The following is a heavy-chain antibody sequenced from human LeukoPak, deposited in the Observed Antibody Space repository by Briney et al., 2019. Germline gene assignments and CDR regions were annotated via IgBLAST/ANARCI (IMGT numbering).Heavy chain of an antibody. CDR3: ARVGYDYVWGSYRLLDY. V-gene: IGHV4-34*01. J-gene: IGHJ4*02. CDR2: INHSGST. Sequence: SETLFLTCAVYGGSFSGYYWSRIRQPPGKGLEWIAEINHSGSTNYNPSLKSRVTISVDTSKNQFSLKLSSVTAADTAVYYCARVGYDYVWGSYRLLDYWGQGTLVTVSS. D-gene: IGHD3-16*02. CDR1: GGSFSGYY.